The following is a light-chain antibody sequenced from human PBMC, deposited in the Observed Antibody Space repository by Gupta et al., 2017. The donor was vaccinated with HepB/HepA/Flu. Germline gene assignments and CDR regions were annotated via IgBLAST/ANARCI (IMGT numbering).Light chain of an antibody. CDR1: TGAVTNGHY. Sequence: CGSNTGAVTNGHYPYWFQQKPGPVPRTLISNTHHQHSWTPGRFSGSLLGDKAALTLTGAQPEDEADYYCGLDYSAARVFGGGTKLTVI. V-gene: IGLV7-46*01. CDR3: GLDYSAARV. J-gene: IGLJ2*01. CDR2: NTH.